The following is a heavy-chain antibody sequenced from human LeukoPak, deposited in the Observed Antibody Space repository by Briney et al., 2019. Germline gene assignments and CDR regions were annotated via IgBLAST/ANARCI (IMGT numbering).Heavy chain of an antibody. D-gene: IGHD3-10*01. J-gene: IGHJ4*02. V-gene: IGHV4-31*03. CDR2: IYYSGST. CDR1: GGSISSGGYY. CDR3: ARHKRYYYGSGSPPPFDY. Sequence: SQTLSLTCTVSGGSISSGGYYWSWIRQHPGKGLEWIGYIYYSGSTYYNPSLKSRVTISVDTSKNQFSLKLSSVTAADTAVYYCARHKRYYYGSGSPPPFDYWGQGTLVTVSS.